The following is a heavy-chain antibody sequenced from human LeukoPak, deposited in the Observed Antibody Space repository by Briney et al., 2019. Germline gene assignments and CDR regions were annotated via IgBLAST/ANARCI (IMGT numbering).Heavy chain of an antibody. CDR3: ARGSQWLVPYYYYGMDV. CDR2: ISGSGGST. CDR1: GFIVSSNY. Sequence: GGSLRLSCAASGFIVSSNYMTWVRQAPGKGLEWVSAISGSGGSTYYADSVKGRFTISRDNSKNTLYLQMNSLRAEDTAVYYCARGSQWLVPYYYYGMDVWGQGTTVTVSS. V-gene: IGHV3-23*01. D-gene: IGHD6-19*01. J-gene: IGHJ6*02.